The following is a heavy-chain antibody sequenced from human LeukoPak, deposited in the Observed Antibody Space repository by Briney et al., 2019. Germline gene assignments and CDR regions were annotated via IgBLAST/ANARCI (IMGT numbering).Heavy chain of an antibody. Sequence: SVKVSCKASGYIFSSYGISWVRQAPGQGLEWMGGIIPIFGTANYAQKFQGRVTITTDESTSTAYMELSSLRSEDTAVYYCARDTFWGMIGSMDVWGKGTTVTVSS. CDR2: IIPIFGTA. CDR3: ARDTFWGMIGSMDV. J-gene: IGHJ6*03. V-gene: IGHV1-69*05. D-gene: IGHD2-8*01. CDR1: GYIFSSYG.